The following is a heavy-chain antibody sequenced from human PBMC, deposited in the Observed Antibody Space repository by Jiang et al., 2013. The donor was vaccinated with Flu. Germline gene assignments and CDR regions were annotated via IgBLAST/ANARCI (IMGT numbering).Heavy chain of an antibody. CDR2: NHSGST. Sequence: NHSGSTNYNPSLKSRVTISVDTSKNQFSLKLSSVTAADTAVYYCARAPDYYYYGMDVWGQGTTVTVSS. J-gene: IGHJ6*02. CDR3: ARAPDYYYYGMDV. V-gene: IGHV4-34*01.